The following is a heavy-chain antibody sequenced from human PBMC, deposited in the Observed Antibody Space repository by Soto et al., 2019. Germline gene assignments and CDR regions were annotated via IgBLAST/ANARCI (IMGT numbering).Heavy chain of an antibody. D-gene: IGHD6-19*01. CDR2: ISSSSSTI. J-gene: IGHJ3*02. CDR1: VFTFSSYS. CDR3: ASRLAVAADAFDI. Sequence: GVLRLSFAASVFTFSSYSMNWVRQAPGKGLEWVSYISSSSSTIYYADSVKGRFTISRDNAKNSLYLQMNSLRAEDTAVYYCASRLAVAADAFDIWGQGTMVTVS. V-gene: IGHV3-48*01.